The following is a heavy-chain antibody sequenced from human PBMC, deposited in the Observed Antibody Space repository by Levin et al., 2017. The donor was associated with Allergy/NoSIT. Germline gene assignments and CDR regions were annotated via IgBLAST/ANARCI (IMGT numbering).Heavy chain of an antibody. J-gene: IGHJ6*02. V-gene: IGHV6-1*01. CDR2: TYYRSKWRN. CDR3: ARGFSESTPGGMDV. Sequence: KASETLSLTCAISGDRVSSNSGAWNWIRQSPSRGLEWLGRTYYRSKWRNDYAVSVKSRIIINPDTSKNQFSLQLSSVTPEDTAVYYCARGFSESTPGGMDVWGQGTTVTVSS. D-gene: IGHD1-14*01. CDR1: GDRVSSNSGA.